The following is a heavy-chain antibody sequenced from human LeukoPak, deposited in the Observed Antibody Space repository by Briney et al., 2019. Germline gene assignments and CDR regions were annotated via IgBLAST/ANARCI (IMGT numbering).Heavy chain of an antibody. Sequence: GGSLRLSCAASGFTFSSYSVNWVRQAPGNGLEWVSSISSSSSYIYYADSVKGRFTISRDNAKNSLYLQMNSLRAEDTAVYYCARDFSNCFDYWGQGTLVTVSS. CDR2: ISSSSSYI. D-gene: IGHD1-1*01. CDR3: ARDFSNCFDY. CDR1: GFTFSSYS. J-gene: IGHJ4*02. V-gene: IGHV3-21*01.